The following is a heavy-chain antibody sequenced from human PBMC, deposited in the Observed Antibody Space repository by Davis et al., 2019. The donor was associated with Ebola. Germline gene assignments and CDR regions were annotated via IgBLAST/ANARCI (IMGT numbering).Heavy chain of an antibody. CDR2: ISSSSSYI. Sequence: GESLKISCAASGFTFSDYYMSWIRQAPGKGLEWVSSISSSSSYIYYADSVKGRFTISRDNAKNTLYLQMNSLRAEDTAVYYCAKEGVAAAGPGYFDYWGQGTLVTVSS. CDR3: AKEGVAAAGPGYFDY. J-gene: IGHJ4*02. V-gene: IGHV3-11*06. D-gene: IGHD6-13*01. CDR1: GFTFSDYY.